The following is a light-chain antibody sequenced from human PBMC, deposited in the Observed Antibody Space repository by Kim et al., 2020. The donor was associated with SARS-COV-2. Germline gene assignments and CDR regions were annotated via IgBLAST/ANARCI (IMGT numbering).Light chain of an antibody. V-gene: IGKV3-15*01. CDR1: QGVRNN. J-gene: IGKJ4*01. CDR3: QQYGDWPSLT. Sequence: SPGEGVTLSCRASQGVRNNLAWYQHRPGQAPRLLISGASTRATGIPARFSGSGSGTEFTLTISSLQSEDFAVYYCQQYGDWPSLTFGGGTKVDIK. CDR2: GAS.